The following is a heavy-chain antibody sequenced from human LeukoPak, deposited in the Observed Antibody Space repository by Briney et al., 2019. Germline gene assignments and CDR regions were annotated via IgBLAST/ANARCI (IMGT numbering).Heavy chain of an antibody. CDR1: GFTFSSYG. Sequence: PGRSLRLSCAASGFTFSSYGMHWVRQAPGKGLEWVAVIWYDGSNKYYADSVKGRFTISRDNSKNMLYLQMNSLRAEDTAVYYCARDLWFGQGGFDYWGQGTLVTVSS. CDR3: ARDLWFGQGGFDY. J-gene: IGHJ4*02. CDR2: IWYDGSNK. V-gene: IGHV3-33*01. D-gene: IGHD3-10*01.